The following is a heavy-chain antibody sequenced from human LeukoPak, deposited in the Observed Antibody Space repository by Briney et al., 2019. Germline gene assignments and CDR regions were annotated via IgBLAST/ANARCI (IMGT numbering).Heavy chain of an antibody. D-gene: IGHD2-8*01. CDR2: ISSNGVST. V-gene: IGHV3-64D*09. CDR3: VKDGSSLSRPPQVDAFDI. CDR1: GFSFRTYS. J-gene: IGHJ3*02. Sequence: AEYLTLSCSVSGFSFRTYSTRWVRQAPGEGLEYVSAISSNGVSTYYSDSVKGRFTISRGNSKNTLYLQMSSLRAEDTAVYYCVKDGSSLSRPPQVDAFDIWGQGTMVTVSS.